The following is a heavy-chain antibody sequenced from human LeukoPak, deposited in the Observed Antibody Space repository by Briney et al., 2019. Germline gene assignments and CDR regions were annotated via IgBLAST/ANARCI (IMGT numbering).Heavy chain of an antibody. J-gene: IGHJ4*02. CDR2: ISGDGGST. Sequence: PGGSLRLSCAASGFTFDEYAMHWARQDPGKGLEWVSLISGDGGSTYYADSVKGRFTISRDNSKNSLYLQMNTLRTEDTALYYCAKGGYSSSWSGSFDYWGQGTLVTVSS. D-gene: IGHD6-13*01. V-gene: IGHV3-43*02. CDR1: GFTFDEYA. CDR3: AKGGYSSSWSGSFDY.